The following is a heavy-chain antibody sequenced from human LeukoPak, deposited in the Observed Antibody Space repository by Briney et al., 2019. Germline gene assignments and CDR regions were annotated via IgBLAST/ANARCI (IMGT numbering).Heavy chain of an antibody. D-gene: IGHD5-24*01. CDR1: GYTFTGYY. V-gene: IGHV1-2*06. J-gene: IGHJ3*02. Sequence: ASVKVSCKASGYTFTGYYMNWVRQAPGQGLEWMGRINPNSGGTNYAQEFQGRVTMTRDTSISTAYMELSRLRSDDTAVYYCARVGDGLNDAFDIWGQGTMVTVSS. CDR3: ARVGDGLNDAFDI. CDR2: INPNSGGT.